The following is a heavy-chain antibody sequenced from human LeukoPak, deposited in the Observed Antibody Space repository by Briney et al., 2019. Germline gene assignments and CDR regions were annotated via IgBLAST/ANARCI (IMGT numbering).Heavy chain of an antibody. CDR2: IYYSGST. CDR3: ARESKLFFGETR. D-gene: IGHD3-10*01. J-gene: IGHJ4*02. CDR1: GGSISSSSYY. V-gene: IGHV4-39*02. Sequence: SETLSLTCSVSGGSISSSSYYWDWIPQPPGKGLEWIGSIYYSGSTYYNPSLKSRVAISVDTSKNQFSLRLSSVTAADTAVYYCARESKLFFGETRWGQGTLVTVSS.